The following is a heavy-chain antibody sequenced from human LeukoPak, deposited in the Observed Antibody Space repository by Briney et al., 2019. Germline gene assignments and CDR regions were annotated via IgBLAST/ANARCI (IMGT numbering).Heavy chain of an antibody. J-gene: IGHJ4*02. D-gene: IGHD3-10*01. CDR1: GGTFSSYA. Sequence: ASVKVSCKASGGTFSSYAISWVRQAPGQGLEWMGGIIPIFGTANYAQKFQGRVTITTDESTSTAYMELSSLRSKDTAVYYCARDPMYYGSGSYYLGPAWGQGTLVTVSS. V-gene: IGHV1-69*05. CDR2: IIPIFGTA. CDR3: ARDPMYYGSGSYYLGPA.